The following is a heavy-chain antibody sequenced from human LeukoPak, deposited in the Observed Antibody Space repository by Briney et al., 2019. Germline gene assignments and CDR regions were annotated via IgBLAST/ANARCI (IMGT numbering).Heavy chain of an antibody. CDR1: GFTFSSNW. CDR3: ARGAYCGGDCPLPNSLY. CDR2: INSDGSST. V-gene: IGHV3-74*01. D-gene: IGHD2-21*01. J-gene: IGHJ4*02. Sequence: GGSLRLSCAAAGFTFSSNWKHWVRQAPGKGLVWVSRINSDGSSTSYADYVKGRFTISRDKAKNTLYVQMNSLRAEDTAVYYCARGAYCGGDCPLPNSLYWGQGTLVTVSS.